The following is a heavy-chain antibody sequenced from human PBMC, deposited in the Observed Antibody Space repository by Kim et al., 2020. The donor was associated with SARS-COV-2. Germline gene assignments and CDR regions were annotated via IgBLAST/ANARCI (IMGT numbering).Heavy chain of an antibody. V-gene: IGHV1-69*04. Sequence: SVKVSCKASGGTFSSYAISWVRQAPGQGLEWMGRIIPILGIANYAQKFQGRVTITADKSTSTAYMELSSLRSEDTAVYYCARSIGIAVAGFDPWGQGTLVTVSS. J-gene: IGHJ5*02. D-gene: IGHD6-19*01. CDR1: GGTFSSYA. CDR2: IIPILGIA. CDR3: ARSIGIAVAGFDP.